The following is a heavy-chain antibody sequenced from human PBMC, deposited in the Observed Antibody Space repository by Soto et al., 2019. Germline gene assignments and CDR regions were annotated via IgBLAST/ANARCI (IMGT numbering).Heavy chain of an antibody. CDR3: AKDMGDYDFWSGYNY. V-gene: IGHV3-30*18. CDR2: ISYDGSNK. J-gene: IGHJ4*02. CDR1: GFTFSSYG. Sequence: PGGSLRLSCAASGFTFSSYGMHWVRQAPGKGLEWVAVISYDGSNKYYADSVKGRFTISRDNSKNTLYLQMNSLRAEDTAVYYCAKDMGDYDFWSGYNYWGQGTLVTVSS. D-gene: IGHD3-3*01.